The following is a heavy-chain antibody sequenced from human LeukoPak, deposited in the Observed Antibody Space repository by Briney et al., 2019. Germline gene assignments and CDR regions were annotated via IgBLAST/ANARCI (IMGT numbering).Heavy chain of an antibody. Sequence: SETLSLTCTVSGDSISSYYCNWIRQPAGKGLEYIGRSYITGSTNYNPSLKSRVTMSVDTSKNHFSLKLSSVTASDRTVYYCATTTSILAFDIWGQGTMVTVSS. CDR2: SYITGST. D-gene: IGHD3-3*01. J-gene: IGHJ3*02. V-gene: IGHV4-4*07. CDR3: ATTTSILAFDI. CDR1: GDSISSYY.